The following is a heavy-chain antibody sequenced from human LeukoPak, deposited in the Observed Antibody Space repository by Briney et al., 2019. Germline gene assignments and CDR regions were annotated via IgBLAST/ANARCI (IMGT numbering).Heavy chain of an antibody. V-gene: IGHV3-21*01. Sequence: PAGSLRLTCAASGFSFSAYGMNWVRQGPGKGLEWVSCISRSGDYIYYADSVKGRFTISRGNAENSVYLQMNSLRAEDTAIYYCASPSSYGDYYFGYWGQGTLVTVSS. CDR3: ASPSSYGDYYFGY. D-gene: IGHD4-17*01. CDR1: GFSFSAYG. CDR2: ISRSGDYI. J-gene: IGHJ4*02.